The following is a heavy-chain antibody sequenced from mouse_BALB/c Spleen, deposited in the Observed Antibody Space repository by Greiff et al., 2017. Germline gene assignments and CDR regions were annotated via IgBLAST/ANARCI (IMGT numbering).Heavy chain of an antibody. J-gene: IGHJ3*01. CDR1: GYSITSDYA. CDR3: ARGWLAY. V-gene: IGHV3-2*02. Sequence: EVKLMESGPGLVKPSQSLSLTCTVTGYSITSDYAWNWIRQFPGNKLEWMGYISYSGSTSYNPSLKSRISITRDTSKNQFFLQLNSVTTEDTATYYCARGWLAYWGQGTLVTVSA. CDR2: ISYSGST.